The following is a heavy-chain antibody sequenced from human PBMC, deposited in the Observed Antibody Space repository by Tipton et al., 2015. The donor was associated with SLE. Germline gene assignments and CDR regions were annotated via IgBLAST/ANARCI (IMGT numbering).Heavy chain of an antibody. J-gene: IGHJ5*02. CDR3: TRGGRGDGANPFDP. CDR1: GGSITSSDSS. Sequence: TLSLTCSVSGGSITSSDSSWGWIRQSPGEGLESIGSIYYSGSPSYNPSLRSRVTISADTSKNQFSLKLTSVTVADTAVYYCTRGGRGDGANPFDPWGQGTLVTVSS. D-gene: IGHD4/OR15-4a*01. CDR2: IYYSGSP. V-gene: IGHV4-39*07.